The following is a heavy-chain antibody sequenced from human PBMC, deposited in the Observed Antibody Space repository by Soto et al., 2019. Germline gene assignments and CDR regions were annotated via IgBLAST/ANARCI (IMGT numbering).Heavy chain of an antibody. CDR1: GFTFSSFA. D-gene: IGHD3-10*01. CDR2: LSYDGKTK. CDR3: VRDWGWNAEGLLAGRYYGMDV. Sequence: QVQLVESGGGVVQPGRSLRLSCAASGFTFSSFAMHWVLQAPAKGLEWVAGLSYDGKTKHYADFVKARFTISRDESKKFLFVKRNSLTPDDAAVYFCVRDWGWNAEGLLAGRYYGMDVWGQGTTVTVSS. J-gene: IGHJ6*02. V-gene: IGHV3-30*04.